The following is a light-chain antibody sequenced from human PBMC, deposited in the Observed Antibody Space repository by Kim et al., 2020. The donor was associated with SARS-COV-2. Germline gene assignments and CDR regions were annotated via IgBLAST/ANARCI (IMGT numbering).Light chain of an antibody. J-gene: IGKJ1*01. CDR2: DAS. V-gene: IGKV3-11*01. CDR3: QHSFNWPT. CDR1: QSVSTF. Sequence: EIVLTQSPGTLSLSPGERAALSCRANQSVSTFLAWYQQRPGQAPRLLICDASNKASGIPARCSGSGSGTDFTLTINSLEPEDFAVYYYQHSFNWPTFGQGTKVDIK.